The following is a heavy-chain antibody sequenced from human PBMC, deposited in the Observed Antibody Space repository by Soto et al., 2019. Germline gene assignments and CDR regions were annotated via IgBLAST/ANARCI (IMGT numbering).Heavy chain of an antibody. V-gene: IGHV3-48*03. CDR1: GFTFSRYE. CDR2: IHSSGTTI. CDR3: ATRSGGGGAFDF. D-gene: IGHD3-10*01. Sequence: EVKLVESGGGLVQPGGSLRLSCAASGFTFSRYEMNWVRQAPGKGLEWISYIHSSGTTIYYADSVKGRFTISRDIAKNSLCLEMNSLSAEDTAVYYCATRSGGGGAFDFWGHGTMVTVSS. J-gene: IGHJ3*01.